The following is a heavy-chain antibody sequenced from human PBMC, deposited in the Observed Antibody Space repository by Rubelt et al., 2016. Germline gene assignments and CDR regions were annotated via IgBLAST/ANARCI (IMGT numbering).Heavy chain of an antibody. CDR2: INHSGST. J-gene: IGHJ5*02. V-gene: IGHV4-34*01. CDR1: GGSFSGYY. D-gene: IGHD6-13*01. Sequence: QVQLQQWGAGLLMPSETLSLTCAVYGGSFSGYYWSWIRQPPGKGLEWIGEINHSGSTNYNPSLKSRVTIPLDTSKNQFSLKLSSVTAADTAVYYFARGLARAAAAPRRLWFDPWGQGTLVTVSS. CDR3: ARGLARAAAAPRRLWFDP.